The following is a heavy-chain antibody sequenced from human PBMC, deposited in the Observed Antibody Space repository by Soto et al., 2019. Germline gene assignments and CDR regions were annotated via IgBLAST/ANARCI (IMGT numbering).Heavy chain of an antibody. CDR3: ARVGYDILTGYPSGWFDP. Sequence: GASVKVSCKASGGSLSKYGISWVRQAPGQGLEWMGWISAYNGNTNYAQKFQGRVTMTADKSTSTAYMELRSLRSDDTAVYYCARVGYDILTGYPSGWFDPWGQGTLVTVSS. V-gene: IGHV1-18*01. D-gene: IGHD3-9*01. J-gene: IGHJ5*02. CDR2: ISAYNGNT. CDR1: GGSLSKYG.